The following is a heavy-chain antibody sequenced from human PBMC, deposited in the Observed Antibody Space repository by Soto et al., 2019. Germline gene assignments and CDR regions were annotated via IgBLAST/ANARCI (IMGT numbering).Heavy chain of an antibody. CDR2: IIPILGIA. J-gene: IGHJ6*03. Sequence: ASVKDSCKASGGTFSSYTISWVRQAPGQGLEWMGRIIPILGIANYAQKFQGRVTITADKSTSTAYMELSSLRSEDTAVYYCARDPRIAAAPYYMAVWGKGTTVTVSS. D-gene: IGHD6-13*01. CDR3: ARDPRIAAAPYYMAV. V-gene: IGHV1-69*04. CDR1: GGTFSSYT.